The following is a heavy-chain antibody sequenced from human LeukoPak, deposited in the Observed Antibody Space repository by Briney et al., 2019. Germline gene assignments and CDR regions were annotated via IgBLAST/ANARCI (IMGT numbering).Heavy chain of an antibody. D-gene: IGHD1-26*01. CDR2: INYGGST. Sequence: PSETLSLTWIVSGASISSSTYHWAWIRQPPGKELEWFGSINYGGSTYYNPSLQSRVTISLGPSNNQFSLRLSSLTAADTAVYYCARVGSGSYTGPFEYWGQGALVTVSS. CDR3: ARVGSGSYTGPFEY. J-gene: IGHJ4*02. V-gene: IGHV4-39*07. CDR1: GASISSSTYH.